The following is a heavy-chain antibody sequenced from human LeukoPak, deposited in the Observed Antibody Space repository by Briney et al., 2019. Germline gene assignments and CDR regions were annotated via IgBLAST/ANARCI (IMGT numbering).Heavy chain of an antibody. J-gene: IGHJ4*02. CDR1: GFTVSSNC. Sequence: GGSLRLSCAASGFTVSSNCMSWVRQAPGKGLEWVSVIYSGGSTYYADPVKGRFTISRDNSKNTLYLQMNSLRAEDTAVYYCAREHDYGDYVRSVFDYWGQGTLVTVSS. D-gene: IGHD4-17*01. CDR2: IYSGGST. CDR3: AREHDYGDYVRSVFDY. V-gene: IGHV3-53*01.